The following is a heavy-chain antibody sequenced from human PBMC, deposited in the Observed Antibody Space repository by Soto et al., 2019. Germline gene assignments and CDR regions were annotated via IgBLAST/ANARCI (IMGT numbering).Heavy chain of an antibody. CDR2: ISSSA. CDR1: GFTFSSYA. Sequence: EVQLLESGGGLVQPGGSLRLSCAASGFTFSSYAMNWVRQAPGKGLEWVSTISSSAYYADSVKGRFTISRDNSNNTLDLQINSWRAEDTAVYYWAKREGRNFGYWGQGTLGTVSS. V-gene: IGHV3-23*01. J-gene: IGHJ4*02. CDR3: AKREGRNFGY. D-gene: IGHD3-10*01.